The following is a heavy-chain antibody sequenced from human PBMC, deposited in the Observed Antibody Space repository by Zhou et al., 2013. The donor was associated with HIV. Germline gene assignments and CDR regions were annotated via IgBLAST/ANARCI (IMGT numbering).Heavy chain of an antibody. D-gene: IGHD2-21*01. Sequence: QVQLVQSGAEVKRPGSSVKVSCKASGGTSSNNAIAWVRQAPGQGRRVDGRGSSLLSGTTNYAQKFRDRVTITTDESTRTAYMELRSLSSDDTAVYYCARDGETWIADTWGQGTMVTVSS. CDR3: ARDGETWIADT. V-gene: IGHV1-69*05. J-gene: IGHJ3*01. CDR2: SSLLSGTT. CDR1: GGTSSNNA.